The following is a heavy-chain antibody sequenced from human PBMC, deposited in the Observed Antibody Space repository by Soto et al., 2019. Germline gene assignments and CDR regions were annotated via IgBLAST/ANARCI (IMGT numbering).Heavy chain of an antibody. J-gene: IGHJ6*02. CDR3: SIGLWTVGQCSGGTCYDGMDV. V-gene: IGHV1-2*02. Sequence: QVQLMQSGAEVEKPGASVKVSCEASGYSFTGFWIHWVRQAPGQGLEWMGWINPKSGVTNYAQKFQGRVTMTRDTSINTVYMELSSLQPDDTAVYYCSIGLWTVGQCSGGTCYDGMDVWGQGTTVTVSS. D-gene: IGHD2-15*01. CDR2: INPKSGVT. CDR1: GYSFTGFW.